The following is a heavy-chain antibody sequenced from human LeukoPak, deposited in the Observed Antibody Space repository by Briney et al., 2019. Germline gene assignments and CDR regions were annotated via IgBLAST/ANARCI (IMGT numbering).Heavy chain of an antibody. CDR2: IRYDGSNK. J-gene: IGHJ4*02. CDR1: GFTFSSYG. V-gene: IGHV3-30*02. CDR3: ALTSGWQYHFDY. D-gene: IGHD6-19*01. Sequence: GGSLRLSCAASGFTFSSYGMHWVRQAPGKGLEWVAFIRYDGSNKYYADPVKGRFTISRDNSKNTLYLQMNSLRAEDTAVYYCALTSGWQYHFDYWGQGTLVTVSS.